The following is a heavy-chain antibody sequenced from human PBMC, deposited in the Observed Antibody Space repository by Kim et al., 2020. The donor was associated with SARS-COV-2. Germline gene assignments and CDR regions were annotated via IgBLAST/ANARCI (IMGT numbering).Heavy chain of an antibody. D-gene: IGHD5-12*01. J-gene: IGHJ6*02. CDR2: ISCDSGSI. V-gene: IGHV3-9*01. Sequence: GGSLRLSCAASGFTFDDYAMHWVRQAPGKGLEWVSGISCDSGSIGYADSVKGRFTISRDNAKNTLYLQMNSLRAEDTALYYCAKDISFWLPNYDYYYGMEVWGQGTTVTVSS. CDR3: AKDISFWLPNYDYYYGMEV. CDR1: GFTFDDYA.